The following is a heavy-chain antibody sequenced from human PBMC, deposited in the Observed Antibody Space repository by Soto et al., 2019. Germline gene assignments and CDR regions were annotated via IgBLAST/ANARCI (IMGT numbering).Heavy chain of an antibody. CDR1: VYSISSGYF. CDR3: VRDHYDSSGSIYDY. J-gene: IGHJ4*02. D-gene: IGHD3-22*01. Sequence: AETLSLTCAVSVYSISSGYFWGWIRQPPVKGLEWIGSTYHSGTTYYNPSLKSRVTISLDTSKNQFFLKLNSVTAADTALYYCVRDHYDSSGSIYDYWGQGTMVTVSS. V-gene: IGHV4-38-2*02. CDR2: TYHSGTT.